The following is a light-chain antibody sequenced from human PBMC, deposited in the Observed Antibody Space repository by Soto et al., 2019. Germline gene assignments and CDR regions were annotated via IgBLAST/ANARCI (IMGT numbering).Light chain of an antibody. CDR1: QSVSVN. V-gene: IGKV3-15*01. CDR3: QQYNSWPPIT. J-gene: IGKJ5*01. Sequence: EIVMTQSPGTLSVSPGERATVSCRASQSVSVNLAWYQQKPGQAPRLLIYDASTRATGIPDRFSGGGSGTEFTLTISSLQSEDFVVYYCQQYNSWPPITFGQGTRLAI. CDR2: DAS.